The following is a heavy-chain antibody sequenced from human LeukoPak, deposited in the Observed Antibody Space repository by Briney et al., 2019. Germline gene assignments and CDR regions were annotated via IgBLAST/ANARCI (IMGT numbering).Heavy chain of an antibody. CDR1: GFIFSDYY. CDR2: ISSSGSAI. J-gene: IGHJ3*02. Sequence: GGSLRLSCAASGFIFSDYYMSWIRQAPGKGLEWVSYISSSGSAIYYTDSVKGRFTISRDNAKSSLYLQMNSLRAEDTAVYYCASRLFDSNAFDIWGQGTMVTVSS. D-gene: IGHD3-22*01. CDR3: ASRLFDSNAFDI. V-gene: IGHV3-11*04.